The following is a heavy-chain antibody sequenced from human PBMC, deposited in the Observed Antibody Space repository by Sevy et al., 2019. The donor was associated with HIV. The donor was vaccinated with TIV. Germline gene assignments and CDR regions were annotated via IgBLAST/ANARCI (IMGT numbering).Heavy chain of an antibody. Sequence: ASVKVSCKTSGYTFTSYFMHWVRLAPGLGPEWMGRINPNSGDTNYAQKFEDRVTMTRDTSISTAYMELSSLGADDTAVYYCARSGGYYNGAFDYWGQGTLVTVSS. D-gene: IGHD3-10*01. V-gene: IGHV1-2*06. CDR2: INPNSGDT. CDR1: GYTFTSYF. J-gene: IGHJ4*02. CDR3: ARSGGYYNGAFDY.